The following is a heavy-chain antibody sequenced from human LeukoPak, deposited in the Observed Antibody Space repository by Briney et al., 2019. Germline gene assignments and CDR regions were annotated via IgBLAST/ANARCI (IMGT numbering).Heavy chain of an antibody. CDR2: INPSGGST. J-gene: IGHJ6*02. Sequence: ASVKVSCKASGYTFTSYYMHWVRQAPGQGLEWMGIINPSGGSTSYAQKFQGRVTMTRNTSISTAYMELSSLRSEDTAVYYCARGLTIFGVVYYYYYGMDVWGQGTTVTVSS. CDR3: ARGLTIFGVVYYYYYGMDV. V-gene: IGHV1-46*01. CDR1: GYTFTSYY. D-gene: IGHD3-3*01.